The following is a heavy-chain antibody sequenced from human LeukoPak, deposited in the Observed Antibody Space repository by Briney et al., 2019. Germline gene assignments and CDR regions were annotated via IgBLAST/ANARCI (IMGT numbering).Heavy chain of an antibody. J-gene: IGHJ4*02. Sequence: GGSLRLSCAASGFTFSSYGMHWVRQAPGKGLEWVAVIWYDGSNKYYADSVKGRFTISRDNFKNTLYLQMNSLRAEDTAVYYCARIAVAGTVDYWGQGTLVTVSS. CDR1: GFTFSSYG. CDR3: ARIAVAGTVDY. D-gene: IGHD6-19*01. CDR2: IWYDGSNK. V-gene: IGHV3-33*01.